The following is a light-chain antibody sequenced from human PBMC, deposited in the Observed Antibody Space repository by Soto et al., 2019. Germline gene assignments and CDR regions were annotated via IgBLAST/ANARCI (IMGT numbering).Light chain of an antibody. J-gene: IGKJ5*01. CDR1: QGISSA. CDR3: QQFNSYPLT. V-gene: IGKV1-13*02. CDR2: DAS. Sequence: AIQLTQSPSSLSASVGDRVTITCRASQGISSALAWYQQRPGKVPSLLIFDASSLESGVPSRFSGSGSGTDFTLTISSLQPEDSAPYFCQQFNSYPLTFGQGTRLDMK.